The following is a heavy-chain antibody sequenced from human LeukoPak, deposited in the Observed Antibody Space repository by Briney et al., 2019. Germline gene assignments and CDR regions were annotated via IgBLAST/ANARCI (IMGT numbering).Heavy chain of an antibody. CDR1: GFTFDDYA. V-gene: IGHV3-43*02. CDR2: ISGDGGST. D-gene: IGHD6-13*01. Sequence: GGSLRLSCAASGFTFDDYAMHWVRQAPGKGLEGVSLISGDGGSTYYADSVKGRFTISRDNSKNSLYLQMNSLRTEDTALYYCAKDITSSWYIASGAFDIWGQGTMVTVSS. CDR3: AKDITSSWYIASGAFDI. J-gene: IGHJ3*02.